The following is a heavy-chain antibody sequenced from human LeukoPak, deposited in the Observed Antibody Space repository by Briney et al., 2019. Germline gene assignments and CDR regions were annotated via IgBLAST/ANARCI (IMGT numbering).Heavy chain of an antibody. CDR1: GGSISSGGYY. Sequence: SQTLSLTCTVSGGSISSGGYYWSWIRQHPGKGLEWIGYIYYSGSTYYNPSLKSRVTISVDTSKNQFSLKLSSVTAADAAVYYCAAGSTELYYFDYWGQGTLVTVSS. V-gene: IGHV4-31*03. J-gene: IGHJ4*02. D-gene: IGHD3-10*01. CDR3: AAGSTELYYFDY. CDR2: IYYSGST.